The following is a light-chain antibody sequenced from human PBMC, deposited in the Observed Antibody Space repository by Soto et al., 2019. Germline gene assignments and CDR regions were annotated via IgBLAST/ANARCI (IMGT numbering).Light chain of an antibody. CDR1: QDISNY. CDR2: DAS. V-gene: IGKV1-33*01. CDR3: QQYDNLPFT. Sequence: DIPMTQSPSSLSAPVGDRVTITCQASQDISNYLNWDQQKPGKAPKLLIYDASNLETGVPSRFSGSGSGTEFTFTISSLQPEDIATYYCQQYDNLPFTFGPGTKVDIK. J-gene: IGKJ3*01.